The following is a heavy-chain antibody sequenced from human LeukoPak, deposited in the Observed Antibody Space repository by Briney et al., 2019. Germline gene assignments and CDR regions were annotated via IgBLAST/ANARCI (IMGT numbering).Heavy chain of an antibody. Sequence: GSSVKVSCKASGGTFSSYTISWVRQAPGQGLEWMGRIIPILGIANYAQKFQGRVTITADKSTSTAYMELSSLRSEDTAVYYCARLVGYRVVPAAMGYFDLWGRGTLVTVSS. CDR3: ARLVGYRVVPAAMGYFDL. D-gene: IGHD2-2*01. J-gene: IGHJ2*01. V-gene: IGHV1-69*02. CDR1: GGTFSSYT. CDR2: IIPILGIA.